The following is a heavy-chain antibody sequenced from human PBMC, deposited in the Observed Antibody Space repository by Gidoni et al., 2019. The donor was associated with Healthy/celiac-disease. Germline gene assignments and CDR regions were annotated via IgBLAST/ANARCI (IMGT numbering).Heavy chain of an antibody. CDR1: GYTFTSYA. D-gene: IGHD6-19*01. V-gene: IGHV1-3*01. Sequence: VQLVQSAAELNKPGASVKVSCKASGYTFTSYAMKWVRRAAGQRLEWIEWINAGTGNTKYSQKFQARVTITSDTSASTAYMEMSSLRSEDTAVDYCARPQWAHNWLDVWGQGTLVTVSS. CDR3: ARPQWAHNWLDV. CDR2: INAGTGNT. J-gene: IGHJ5*02.